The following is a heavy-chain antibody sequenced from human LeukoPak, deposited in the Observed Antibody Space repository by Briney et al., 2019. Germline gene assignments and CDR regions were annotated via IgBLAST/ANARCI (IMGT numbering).Heavy chain of an antibody. J-gene: IGHJ4*02. V-gene: IGHV4-61*02. Sequence: PSETLSLTCTVSGGSISSGSYYWSWIRQPAGKGLEWIGRIYTSGSTNYNPSLKSRVTITVDTSKNQFSLKLSSVTAADTAVYYCARVKRPATSDYWGQGTLVTVSS. CDR2: IYTSGST. CDR3: ARVKRPATSDY. CDR1: GGSISSGSYY. D-gene: IGHD2-2*01.